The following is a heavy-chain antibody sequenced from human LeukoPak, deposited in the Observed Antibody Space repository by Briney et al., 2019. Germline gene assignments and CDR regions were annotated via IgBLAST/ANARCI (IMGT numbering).Heavy chain of an antibody. CDR2: ISYDGSNK. J-gene: IGHJ3*02. CDR1: GFTFSSYG. Sequence: GRSLRLSCAASGFTFSSYGMHWVRQAPGKGLEWVAVISYDGSNKYYADSVKGRFTISRDNSKNTLYLQMNSLRAEDTAVYYCAKDERYFDWPPHDAFDIWGQGTMVTVSS. CDR3: AKDERYFDWPPHDAFDI. D-gene: IGHD3-9*01. V-gene: IGHV3-30*18.